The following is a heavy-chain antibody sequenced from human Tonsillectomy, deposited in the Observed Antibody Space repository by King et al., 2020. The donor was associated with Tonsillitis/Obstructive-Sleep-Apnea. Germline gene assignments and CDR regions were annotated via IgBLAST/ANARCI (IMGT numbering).Heavy chain of an antibody. D-gene: IGHD4-17*01. CDR2: IYYSGST. V-gene: IGHV4-39*01. CDR3: ARQRFYGDYFDY. Sequence: QLQESGPGLVKPSETLSLTCTVSGGSISSSSYYWGWIRQPPGKGLEWIGSIYYSGSTYYNPSLKSRVIISVDTSKNQFSLKLSSVTAADTAVYYCARQRFYGDYFDYWGQGTLVTVSS. CDR1: GGSISSSSYY. J-gene: IGHJ4*02.